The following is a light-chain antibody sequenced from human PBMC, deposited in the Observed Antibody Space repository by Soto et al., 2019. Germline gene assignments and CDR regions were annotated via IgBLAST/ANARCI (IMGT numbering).Light chain of an antibody. V-gene: IGLV1-40*01. J-gene: IGLJ1*01. CDR3: QSFDSSLSGLEV. CDR2: GNS. Sequence: QSVLTQPPSVSGAPGQMVTISCTGTSSNIGAGYDVLWYQQLPGTAPKLLIYGNSNRPSGVPDRFSGSKSGTSASLAITGLQAEDEADYYCQSFDSSLSGLEVFGTGTKVTVL. CDR1: SSNIGAGYD.